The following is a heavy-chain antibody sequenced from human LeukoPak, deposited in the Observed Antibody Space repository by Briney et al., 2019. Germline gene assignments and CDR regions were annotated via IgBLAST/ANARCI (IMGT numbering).Heavy chain of an antibody. J-gene: IGHJ4*02. CDR3: ASLWFGEFQDY. D-gene: IGHD3-10*01. CDR2: INLNSGGT. V-gene: IGHV1-2*02. Sequence: GASVKVSCKASGYTSTGYFMHWVRQAPGQGLEWMGWINLNSGGTNYAQKFQGSVTMTRDTSISTVYMELNRLRSDDTAVYYCASLWFGEFQDYWGQGTLVTVSS. CDR1: GYTSTGYF.